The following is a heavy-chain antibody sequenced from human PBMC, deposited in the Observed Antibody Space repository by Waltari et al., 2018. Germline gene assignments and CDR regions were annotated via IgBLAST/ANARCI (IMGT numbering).Heavy chain of an antibody. V-gene: IGHV1-2*02. CDR1: GYTFTAHH. CDR2: INPNRGET. Sequence: QVQLVQSGAEVKEPGASVKVSCKASGYTFTAHHIHWMRQAPGQGLEWMGWINPNRGETNNAQKFEGRVTMTRDTSSSTAYRERSRLRSDDTAMYYCARDREATYNVYYYYMDVWGKGTTVTVSS. J-gene: IGHJ6*03. D-gene: IGHD1-1*01. CDR3: ARDREATYNVYYYYMDV.